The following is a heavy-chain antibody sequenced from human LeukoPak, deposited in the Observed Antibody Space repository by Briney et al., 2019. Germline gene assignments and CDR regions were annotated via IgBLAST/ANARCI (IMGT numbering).Heavy chain of an antibody. CDR1: GGSISSSSYY. D-gene: IGHD3-3*01. J-gene: IGHJ4*02. Sequence: SETLSLTCTVSGGSISSSSYYWGWIRQPPGKGLEWIGEINHSGSTNYNPSLKSRVTISVDTSKNQFSLKLSSVTAADTAVYYCARIYNDFWSGYYMRRKYFDYWGQGTLVTVSS. CDR2: INHSGST. CDR3: ARIYNDFWSGYYMRRKYFDY. V-gene: IGHV4-39*07.